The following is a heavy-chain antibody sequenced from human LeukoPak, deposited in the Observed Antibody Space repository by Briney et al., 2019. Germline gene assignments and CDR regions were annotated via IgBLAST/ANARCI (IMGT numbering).Heavy chain of an antibody. CDR1: GYTFTGYY. CDR2: INPNSGGT. V-gene: IGHV1-2*02. CDR3: ASPERRTHLNIAAAGPYDY. D-gene: IGHD6-13*01. Sequence: GASVKVSCKASGYTFTGYYMHWVRQAPGQGLEWMGWINPNSGGTNYAQKFQGRVTMTRDTSISTAYMELSRLRSEDTAVYYCASPERRTHLNIAAAGPYDYWGQGTLVTVSS. J-gene: IGHJ4*02.